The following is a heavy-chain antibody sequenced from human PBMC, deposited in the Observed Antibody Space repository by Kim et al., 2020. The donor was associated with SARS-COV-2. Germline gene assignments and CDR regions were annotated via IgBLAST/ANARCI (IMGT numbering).Heavy chain of an antibody. Sequence: GGSLRLSCAASGFTFSSYGMHWVRQAPGKGLEWVAVISYDGSNKYYADSVKGRFTISRDNSKNTLYLQMNSLRAEDMAVYYCAKDKHSSGLDYFDYWGQGTLVTVSS. CDR1: GFTFSSYG. V-gene: IGHV3-30*18. CDR2: ISYDGSNK. CDR3: AKDKHSSGLDYFDY. D-gene: IGHD6-19*01. J-gene: IGHJ4*02.